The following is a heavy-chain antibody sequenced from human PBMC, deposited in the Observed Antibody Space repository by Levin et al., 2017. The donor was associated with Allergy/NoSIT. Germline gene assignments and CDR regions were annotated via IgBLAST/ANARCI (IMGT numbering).Heavy chain of an antibody. J-gene: IGHJ3*02. CDR1: GFTFSDYY. CDR2: ITSSGTAI. CDR3: ASDIVGPTDALDI. Sequence: SCAASGFTFSDYYMSWIRQTPAKGLEWISYITSSGTAIYYADSVKGRFTISRDNAKNSLYLQMNSLRAEDTAVYYCASDIVGPTDALDIWGQGTMVTVSS. D-gene: IGHD1-26*01. V-gene: IGHV3-11*01.